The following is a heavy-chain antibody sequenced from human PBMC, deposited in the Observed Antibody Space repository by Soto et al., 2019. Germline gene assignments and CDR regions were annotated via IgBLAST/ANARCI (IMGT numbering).Heavy chain of an antibody. J-gene: IGHJ4*02. V-gene: IGHV3-23*01. CDR1: GFTFSNYA. D-gene: IGHD2-8*01. Sequence: GGSLRLSCAASGFTFSNYAMNWVRQAPGKGLEWVSTISGSGTNRYYADSVKGRFTISRDTSDNTLYLQMNSLRAEDTAVYYCAKGRFSCTSGVCYFFDYWGQGTLVTVSS. CDR2: ISGSGTNR. CDR3: AKGRFSCTSGVCYFFDY.